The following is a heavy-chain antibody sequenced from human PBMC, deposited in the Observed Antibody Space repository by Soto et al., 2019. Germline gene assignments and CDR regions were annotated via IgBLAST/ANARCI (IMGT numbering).Heavy chain of an antibody. CDR3: AKDPSSGFAMENYFDY. Sequence: EVQRSGSGGGLVQPGGSLRLSCAASGFTFSSYAMSWLRQAPGKGLEWVSAISGSSTSTYYADSVKGRFTISRDNSKNTLYLQMNSLRAEDTAVYYCAKDPSSGFAMENYFDYWGQGTLVTVSS. V-gene: IGHV3-23*01. J-gene: IGHJ4*02. D-gene: IGHD3-10*01. CDR1: GFTFSSYA. CDR2: ISGSSTST.